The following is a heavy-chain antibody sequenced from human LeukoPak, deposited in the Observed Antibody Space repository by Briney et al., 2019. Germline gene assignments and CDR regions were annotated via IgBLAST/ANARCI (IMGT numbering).Heavy chain of an antibody. J-gene: IGHJ4*02. CDR3: ARARIVPAAIQAYFDY. V-gene: IGHV3-23*01. CDR1: GFTFSSYA. CDR2: ISGSGGST. D-gene: IGHD2-2*02. Sequence: PGGSLRLSCAASGFTFSSYAMSWVRQAPGKGLEWVSAISGSGGSTYYADSVKGRFTISRDNSKNTLYLQMNSLRAEDTAVYYCARARIVPAAIQAYFDYWGQGTLVTVSS.